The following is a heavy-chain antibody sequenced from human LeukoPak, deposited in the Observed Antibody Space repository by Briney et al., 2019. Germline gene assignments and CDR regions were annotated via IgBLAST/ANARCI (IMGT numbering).Heavy chain of an antibody. D-gene: IGHD5-24*01. Sequence: GGSLRLSCVASGFPFSSYWMTWVRQAPGKGLEWVANIKQDGSKKSYVDSVKGRFTISRDNAKNSLYLQMNSLRAEDTAIYYCTRVGYIDEGIDYWGQGTLSPSPQ. V-gene: IGHV3-7*04. CDR2: IKQDGSKK. CDR1: GFPFSSYW. CDR3: TRVGYIDEGIDY. J-gene: IGHJ4*02.